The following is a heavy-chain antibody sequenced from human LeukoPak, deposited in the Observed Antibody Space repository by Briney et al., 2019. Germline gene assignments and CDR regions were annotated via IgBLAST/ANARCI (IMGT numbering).Heavy chain of an antibody. V-gene: IGHV4-4*07. J-gene: IGHJ4*02. CDR2: IYSSGST. CDR1: GGSISANY. D-gene: IGHD3-10*01. CDR3: ARHDTYGSGSYYGY. Sequence: PSETLTLTCTVSGGSISANYWIWMRQSAGKGLEYIGRIYSSGSTNYNPSLKSRVTMSVDTSKNQFSLKLSSVTAADTAVYYCARHDTYGSGSYYGYWGQGTLVTVSS.